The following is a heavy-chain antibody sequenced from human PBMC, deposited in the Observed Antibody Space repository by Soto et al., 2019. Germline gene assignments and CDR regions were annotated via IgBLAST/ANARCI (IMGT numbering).Heavy chain of an antibody. V-gene: IGHV1-69*02. Sequence: QVQLVQSGAEVKKPGSSVKVSCKASGGTFSSYTISWVRQAPGQGLEWMGRIIPILGIANYAQKFQGRVTITADKSTSTAYMELSSLRSEDTAVYYCARGGDGSGSYYTYGMDVWGQGTTVTVSS. CDR2: IIPILGIA. CDR1: GGTFSSYT. CDR3: ARGGDGSGSYYTYGMDV. J-gene: IGHJ6*02. D-gene: IGHD3-10*01.